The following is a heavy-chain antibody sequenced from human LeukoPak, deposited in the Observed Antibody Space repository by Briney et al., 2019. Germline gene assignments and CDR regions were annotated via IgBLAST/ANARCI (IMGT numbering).Heavy chain of an antibody. J-gene: IGHJ6*02. Sequence: SVKVSCKASGGAFSSYAVSWVRQAPGQGLEWMGRIIPILGIANYAQKFQGRVTITADKSTSTAYMELSSLRSEDTAVYYCARGRAAPNYYYSMDVWGQGTTVTVSS. V-gene: IGHV1-69*04. D-gene: IGHD6-6*01. CDR3: ARGRAAPNYYYSMDV. CDR2: IIPILGIA. CDR1: GGAFSSYA.